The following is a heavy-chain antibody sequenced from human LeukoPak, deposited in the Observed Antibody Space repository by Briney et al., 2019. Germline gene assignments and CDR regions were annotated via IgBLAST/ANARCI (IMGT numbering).Heavy chain of an antibody. CDR2: ISGSGGST. CDR3: AKAPLWFGESTHFDY. J-gene: IGHJ4*02. D-gene: IGHD3-10*01. CDR1: GFTFNNAW. Sequence: PGGSLRLSCAASGFTFNNAWMSWVRQAPGKGLEWVSAISGSGGSTDYADSVKGRFTISRNNSKNTLSLQMNSLRAEDTAVYYCAKAPLWFGESTHFDYWGQGTLVTVSS. V-gene: IGHV3-23*01.